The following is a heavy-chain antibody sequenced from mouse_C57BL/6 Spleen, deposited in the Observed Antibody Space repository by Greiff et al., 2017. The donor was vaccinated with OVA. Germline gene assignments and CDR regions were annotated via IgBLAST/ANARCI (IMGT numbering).Heavy chain of an antibody. V-gene: IGHV1-22*01. D-gene: IGHD3-3*01. CDR3: AREGRRYFDY. Sequence: EVKLMESGPELVKPGASVKMSCKASGYTFTDYNMHWVKQSHGKSLEWIGYINPNNGGTSYNQKFKGKATLTVNKSSSTAYMELRSLTSEDSAVYYCAREGRRYFDYWGQGTTLTVSS. CDR2: INPNNGGT. J-gene: IGHJ2*01. CDR1: GYTFTDYN.